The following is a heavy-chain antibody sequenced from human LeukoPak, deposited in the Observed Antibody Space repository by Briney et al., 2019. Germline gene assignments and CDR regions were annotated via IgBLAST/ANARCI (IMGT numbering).Heavy chain of an antibody. CDR3: AKPWAITTKQNNYYMDV. V-gene: IGHV4-34*01. CDR2: INHSGST. J-gene: IGHJ6*03. CDR1: GGSISSYY. Sequence: SETLSLTCTVSGGSISSYYWSWIRQPPGKGLGWIGEINHSGSTNYNPSLKSRVTISVDTSKNQFSLKLSSVTAADTAVYYCAKPWAITTKQNNYYMDVWGKGTTVTVSS. D-gene: IGHD3-22*01.